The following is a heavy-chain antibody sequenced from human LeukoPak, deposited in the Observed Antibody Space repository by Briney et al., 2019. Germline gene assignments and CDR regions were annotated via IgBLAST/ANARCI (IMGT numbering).Heavy chain of an antibody. CDR1: GVSISSSSYY. D-gene: IGHD3-22*01. Sequence: SETLCLTCAVSGVSISSSSYYWGWIPPPPGQGLVWFGSIYYSGSTYYNPSLKRRVTISVDTSKNPFDLKLSSETASDTAVYYCASGGTPSCYPLQYFQHWGRGTLVTVSS. CDR3: ASGGTPSCYPLQYFQH. V-gene: IGHV4-39*06. J-gene: IGHJ1*01. CDR2: IYYSGST.